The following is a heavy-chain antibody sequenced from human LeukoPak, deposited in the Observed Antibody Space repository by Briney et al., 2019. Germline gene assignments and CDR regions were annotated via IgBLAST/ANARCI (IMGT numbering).Heavy chain of an antibody. CDR2: IYYSGST. CDR3: ARGPQLLRY. V-gene: IGHV4-39*07. Sequence: SETLSLACTVSGGSISSSSYYWGWIRQPPGKGLEWIGSIYYSGSTYYNPSLKSRVTISVDTSKNQFSLKLSSVTAADTAVYYCARGPQLLRYWGQGTLVTVSS. CDR1: GGSISSSSYY. J-gene: IGHJ4*02. D-gene: IGHD1-1*01.